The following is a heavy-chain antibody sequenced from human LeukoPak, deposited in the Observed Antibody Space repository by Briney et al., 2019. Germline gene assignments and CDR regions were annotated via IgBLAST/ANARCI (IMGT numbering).Heavy chain of an antibody. Sequence: GGSLRLSCAASGXXFXXXAXXXXXXAPGXGLXWVSAISGSGGRTYYADSVKGRFTISRDNSKNTLYLQMNSLRAEXTAVYYCAKTTAFDYWGQGTLVTVSS. J-gene: IGHJ4*02. CDR2: ISGSGGRT. V-gene: IGHV3-23*01. D-gene: IGHD4-17*01. CDR1: GXXFXXXA. CDR3: AKTTAFDY.